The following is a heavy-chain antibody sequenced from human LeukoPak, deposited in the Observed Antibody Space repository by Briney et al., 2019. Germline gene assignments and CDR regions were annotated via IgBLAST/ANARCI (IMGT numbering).Heavy chain of an antibody. CDR1: GYTFTGYY. CDR2: INPNSGGI. V-gene: IGHV1-2*06. D-gene: IGHD1-26*01. CDR3: ARDAENSGSYYVDY. Sequence: ASVKVSCMASGYTFTGYYMYWVRQAPGQGLEWMGRINPNSGGINYAQKFQGRVTMTRDTSISTVYMELSRLRSDDTAVYYCARDAENSGSYYVDYWGQGTLFAVSS. J-gene: IGHJ4*02.